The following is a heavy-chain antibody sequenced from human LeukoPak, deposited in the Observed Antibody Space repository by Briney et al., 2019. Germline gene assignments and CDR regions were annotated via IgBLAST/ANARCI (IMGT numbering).Heavy chain of an antibody. D-gene: IGHD6-13*01. Sequence: GRSLRLSCAASGFTFSSYAMHWVRQAPGKGLEWVAVISYDGSNKYYADSVKGRFTISRDNSKNTMYLQMNSLRAEDTAVYYCARPRRAAAGTRGVVLDYWGQGTLVTVSS. CDR2: ISYDGSNK. CDR1: GFTFSSYA. J-gene: IGHJ4*02. CDR3: ARPRRAAAGTRGVVLDY. V-gene: IGHV3-30-3*01.